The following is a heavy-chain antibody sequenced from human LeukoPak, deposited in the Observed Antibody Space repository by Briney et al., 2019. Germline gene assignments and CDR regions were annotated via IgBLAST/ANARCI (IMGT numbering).Heavy chain of an antibody. Sequence: GGSLRLSCAASGFTVSSNYMSWVRQAPGKGLEWVSVIYSGGSTYYADSVKGRFTISRDNSKNTLYLQMNSLRAEDTAVYYCAGVLRYFDWLAWGQGTLVTVSS. V-gene: IGHV3-53*01. CDR2: IYSGGST. CDR3: AGVLRYFDWLA. J-gene: IGHJ4*02. D-gene: IGHD3-9*01. CDR1: GFTVSSNY.